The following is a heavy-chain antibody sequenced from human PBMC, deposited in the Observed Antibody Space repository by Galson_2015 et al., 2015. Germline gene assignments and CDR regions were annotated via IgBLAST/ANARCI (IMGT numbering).Heavy chain of an antibody. J-gene: IGHJ3*02. CDR1: GFTVSSNY. D-gene: IGHD2-2*02. V-gene: IGHV3-66*02. CDR3: ARVVVLYRYRGAFDI. Sequence: SLRLSCAASGFTVSSNYMSWVRQAPGKGLEWVSVIYSGGSTYYADSVKGRFTISRDNSKNTLYLQMNSLRAEDTAVYYCARVVVLYRYRGAFDIWGQGTMVTVSS. CDR2: IYSGGST.